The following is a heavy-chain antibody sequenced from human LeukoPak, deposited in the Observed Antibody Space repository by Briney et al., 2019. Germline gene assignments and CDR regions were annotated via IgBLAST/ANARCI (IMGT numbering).Heavy chain of an antibody. D-gene: IGHD2-15*01. CDR1: GYSFSTGYY. J-gene: IGHJ4*02. Sequence: PSETLSLTCTVSGYSFSTGYYRDWIRHPPGKVLEGTGTFYHGGSTYYNPSLKSRVTISVDTSKNQFSLNLTSVTAADTAVYYCARNGHYSLDYWGQGTLVTVSS. V-gene: IGHV4-38-2*02. CDR2: FYHGGST. CDR3: ARNGHYSLDY.